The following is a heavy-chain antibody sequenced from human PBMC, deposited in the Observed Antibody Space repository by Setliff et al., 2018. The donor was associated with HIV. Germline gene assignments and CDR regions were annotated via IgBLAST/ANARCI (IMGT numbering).Heavy chain of an antibody. V-gene: IGHV1-69*13. CDR1: GYTFTNYH. CDR2: IIPIFGST. CDR3: ARDDRYYDSGSFYSDWYFDL. J-gene: IGHJ2*01. D-gene: IGHD3-10*01. Sequence: SVKVSCKASGYTFTNYHIHWVRQAPGQGLEWMGGIIPIFGSTKYAQKFQDRVIITADESTHTADMELSSLRSEDTAVYYCARDDRYYDSGSFYSDWYFDLWGRGTLVTVSS.